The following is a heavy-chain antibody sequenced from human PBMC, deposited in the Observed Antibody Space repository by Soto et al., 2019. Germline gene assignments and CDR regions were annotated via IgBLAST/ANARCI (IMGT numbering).Heavy chain of an antibody. CDR2: IYWDDDK. V-gene: IGHV2-5*02. CDR1: GFSLTSRPMG. CDR3: AHRLSGYNWNGGYFDY. D-gene: IGHD1-1*01. Sequence: QITLKESGPTRVKPTQTLTLTCTFSGFSLTSRPMGVGWIRQAPGKALEWLVVIYWDDDKRYSPSLKSRLTITKDTSGNQVVLTTTNMDPVDTATYYCAHRLSGYNWNGGYFDYLGQGALVTVSS. J-gene: IGHJ4*02.